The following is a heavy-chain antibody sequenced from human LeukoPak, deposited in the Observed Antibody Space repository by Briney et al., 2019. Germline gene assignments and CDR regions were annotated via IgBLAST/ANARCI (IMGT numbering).Heavy chain of an antibody. CDR3: ARGASGYDLWSGYWGAFDI. D-gene: IGHD3-3*01. Sequence: PSETLSLTCTVSGGSISSYYWSWIRQPPGKGLEGIGYIYYSGSTNYNPSLKSPVTISVDTSKNQFSLKLSSVTAADTAVYYCARGASGYDLWSGYWGAFDIWGQGTMVTVSS. V-gene: IGHV4-59*01. J-gene: IGHJ3*02. CDR1: GGSISSYY. CDR2: IYYSGST.